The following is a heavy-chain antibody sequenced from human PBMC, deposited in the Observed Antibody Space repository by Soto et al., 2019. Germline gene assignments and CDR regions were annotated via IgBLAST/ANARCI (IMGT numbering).Heavy chain of an antibody. J-gene: IGHJ6*02. D-gene: IGHD6-13*01. CDR3: ARDSDPIDSSSWYLYYYYYGMDV. CDR1: GFTFSSYW. V-gene: IGHV3-74*01. CDR2: INSDGSST. Sequence: GGSLRLSCAASGFTFSSYWMHWVRQAPGKGLVWVSRINSDGSSTSYADSVNGRFTISRDNAKNTLYLQIYSLRAEDTAVYYCARDSDPIDSSSWYLYYYYYGMDVWGQGTTVTVSS.